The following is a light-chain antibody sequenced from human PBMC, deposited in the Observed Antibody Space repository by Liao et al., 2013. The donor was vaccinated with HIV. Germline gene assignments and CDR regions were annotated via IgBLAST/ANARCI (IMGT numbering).Light chain of an antibody. CDR1: KLGDKY. J-gene: IGLJ2*01. V-gene: IGLV3-1*01. CDR2: QDS. Sequence: SYELTQPPSVSVSPGQTATITCSGDKLGDKYACWYQQKPGQSPVLVIYQDSKRPSGIPERFSGSSSGTTVTLTISGAQVDDEADYYCYSATDNFVVFGGGTKLTVL. CDR3: YSATDNFVV.